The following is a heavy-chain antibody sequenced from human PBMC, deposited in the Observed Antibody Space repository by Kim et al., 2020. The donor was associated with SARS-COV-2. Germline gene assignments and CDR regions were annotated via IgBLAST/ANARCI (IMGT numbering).Heavy chain of an antibody. D-gene: IGHD3-10*01. Sequence: GGSLRLSCAASGFTFSSYAMHCVRQAPGKGLVCLSFISYDGSYKYYADSVKVRFTISIDNSKNTLYLQMNILRPYDTAFFFFSITLAF. CDR3: SITLAF. J-gene: IGHJ3*01. CDR2: ISYDGSYK. CDR1: GFTFSSYA. V-gene: IGHV3-30*04.